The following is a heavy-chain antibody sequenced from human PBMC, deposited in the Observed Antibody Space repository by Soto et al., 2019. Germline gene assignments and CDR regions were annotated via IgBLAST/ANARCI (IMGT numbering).Heavy chain of an antibody. CDR3: ARDASGTTSLLVS. CDR2: IWLDGSER. CDR1: VFMFGTSG. Sequence: GGSLRLSCEASVFMFGTSGMHWVRQAPGKGLEWVSGIWLDGSERHYADSVKGRFTISRDNAKNTVFLQMNSLRVEDTAVYSCARDASGTTSLLVSWGQGTLVTVSS. J-gene: IGHJ5*01. D-gene: IGHD1-1*01. V-gene: IGHV3-33*01.